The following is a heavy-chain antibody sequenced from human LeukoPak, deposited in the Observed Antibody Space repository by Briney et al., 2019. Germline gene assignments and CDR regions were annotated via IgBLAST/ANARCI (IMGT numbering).Heavy chain of an antibody. Sequence: QAGGSLRLSCAASGFTFSSYAMHWVRQAPGKGLEWVAFIRYDGSNKYYADSVKGRFTISRDNSKNTLYLQMNSLRAEDTAVYYCATGDYYDSSGYYYWGQGTLVTVSS. D-gene: IGHD3-22*01. CDR2: IRYDGSNK. CDR1: GFTFSSYA. CDR3: ATGDYYDSSGYYY. J-gene: IGHJ4*02. V-gene: IGHV3-30*02.